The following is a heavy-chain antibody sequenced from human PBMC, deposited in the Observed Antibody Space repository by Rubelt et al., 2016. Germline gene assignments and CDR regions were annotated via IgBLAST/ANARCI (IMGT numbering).Heavy chain of an antibody. J-gene: IGHJ4*02. Sequence: EVRLLESGGGLVQPGGSLRLSCVASGFTFSNYPMTWVRQAPGKGLEWVSGISGNGGTTYYADSVQGRLTISRDNSRNTLYLQMDSRRAEDTAVYYCAKGSGNTSGPINWGQGTLVTVSS. CDR3: AKGSGNTSGPIN. CDR2: ISGNGGTT. CDR1: GFTFSNYP. D-gene: IGHD1-26*01. V-gene: IGHV3-23*01.